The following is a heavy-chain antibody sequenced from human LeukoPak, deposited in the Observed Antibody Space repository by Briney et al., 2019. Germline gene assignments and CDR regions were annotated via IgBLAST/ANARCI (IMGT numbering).Heavy chain of an antibody. V-gene: IGHV3-23*01. Sequence: PGGSLRLSCAGSGFTFITYAMSWVRQAPGKGLEWVSSISDNGYTTYYADSVRGRFTISRDNSKNTVYLQMIGLRGEDTAAYYCAKDYPECTGTTCSGEAFFDYWGQGCLVTVSS. CDR1: GFTFITYA. CDR3: AKDYPECTGTTCSGEAFFDY. D-gene: IGHD2-2*01. J-gene: IGHJ4*02. CDR2: ISDNGYTT.